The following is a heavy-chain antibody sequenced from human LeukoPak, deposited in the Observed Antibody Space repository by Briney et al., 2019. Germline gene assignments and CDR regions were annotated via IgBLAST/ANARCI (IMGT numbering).Heavy chain of an antibody. J-gene: IGHJ5*02. D-gene: IGHD6-19*01. Sequence: SETLSLTCAVYGGSFSGYYWSWIRQPPGKGLEWIGEINHSGSTNYNPSLKSRVTISVDTSKNQFSLKLSSVTAADTAVYYCARGLHIAVAGNWFDPWGQGTLVTVPS. V-gene: IGHV4-34*01. CDR3: ARGLHIAVAGNWFDP. CDR2: INHSGST. CDR1: GGSFSGYY.